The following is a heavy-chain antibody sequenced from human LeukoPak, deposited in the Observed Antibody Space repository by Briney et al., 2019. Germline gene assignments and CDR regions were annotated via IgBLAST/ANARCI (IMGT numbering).Heavy chain of an antibody. J-gene: IGHJ5*02. CDR1: GGSISSYY. CDR3: ARTIVVVAATLNWFDP. D-gene: IGHD2-15*01. Sequence: SETLSLTCTVSGGSISSYYWSWIRQPPGKGLEWIGYIYYSGSTYYNPSLKSRVTISVDTSKNQFSLKLSSVTAADTAVYYCARTIVVVAATLNWFDPWGQGTLVTVSS. V-gene: IGHV4-59*08. CDR2: IYYSGST.